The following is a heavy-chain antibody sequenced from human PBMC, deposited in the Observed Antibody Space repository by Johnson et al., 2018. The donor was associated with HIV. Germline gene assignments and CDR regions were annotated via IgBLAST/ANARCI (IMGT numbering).Heavy chain of an antibody. D-gene: IGHD1-26*01. CDR1: GFTFSDYY. CDR2: ISGGGRAI. J-gene: IGHJ3*01. V-gene: IGHV3-11*04. Sequence: QEKLVESGGGLVKPGGSLRLSCAVSGFTFSDYYMSWIRQAPGKGLEWISYISGGGRAIYYADSVRGRFTISRDNAKNSLYLQMNSLRAEDTAVYSCARDRVGATAFDVWGQGTLVTVSS. CDR3: ARDRVGATAFDV.